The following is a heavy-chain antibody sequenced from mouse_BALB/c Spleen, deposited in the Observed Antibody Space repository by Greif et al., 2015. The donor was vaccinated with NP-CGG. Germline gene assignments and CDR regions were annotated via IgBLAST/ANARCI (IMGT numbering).Heavy chain of an antibody. D-gene: IGHD1-1*02. CDR2: IWSGGST. Sequence: VQLQQSGPGLVQPSQSLSITCTVSGFSLTSYGVHWVRQSPGKGLEWLGVIWSGGSTDYNAAFISRLSISKDNSKSQVFFKMNSLQADDTAIYYCARNDRWLRGYYYAMDYWGQGTSVTVSS. J-gene: IGHJ4*01. CDR1: GFSLTSYG. V-gene: IGHV2-4-1*01. CDR3: ARNDRWLRGYYYAMDY.